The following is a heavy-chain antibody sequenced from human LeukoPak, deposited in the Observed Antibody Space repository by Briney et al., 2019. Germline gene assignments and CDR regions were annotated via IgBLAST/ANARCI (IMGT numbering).Heavy chain of an antibody. D-gene: IGHD3-10*01. V-gene: IGHV4-39*01. CDR1: SGSISSSSYY. Sequence: PSETLSLTCTVSSGSISSSSYYWGWIRQPPGKGLERIGSIYYSGSTYYNPSLKSRVTKSVDTSKNQCSRKLSSVTAADTAVYYCARQPRPYYPIWFDPWGQGTLVTVSS. CDR3: ARQPRPYYPIWFDP. CDR2: IYYSGST. J-gene: IGHJ5*02.